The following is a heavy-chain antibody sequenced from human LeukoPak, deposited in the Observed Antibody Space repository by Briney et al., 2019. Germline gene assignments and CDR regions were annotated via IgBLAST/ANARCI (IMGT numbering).Heavy chain of an antibody. CDR2: IYTSGST. D-gene: IGHD3-22*01. CDR1: GGSISSYY. Sequence: PSETLSLTCTVSGGSISSYYWSWIRQPAGKGLEWIGRIYTSGSTNYNPSLKSRVTMSVDTSKNQFSLKLSSVTAADTAVYYCARDRYYYGSSGYYDHWYFDLWGRGTLVTVSS. J-gene: IGHJ2*01. CDR3: ARDRYYYGSSGYYDHWYFDL. V-gene: IGHV4-4*07.